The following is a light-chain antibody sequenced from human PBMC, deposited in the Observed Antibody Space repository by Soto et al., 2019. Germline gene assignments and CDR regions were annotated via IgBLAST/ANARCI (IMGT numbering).Light chain of an antibody. CDR2: EVS. CDR3: CSYAGTYTLV. Sequence: QSALTQPASVSGSPGQSITISCTGTSSDVGRYNHVSWYQQSPGKAPKLIIFEVSNRPSGVPDRFSGSKSANTASLTISGLQAEDEADYYCCSYAGTYTLVFGGGTKLTVL. CDR1: SSDVGRYNH. J-gene: IGLJ3*02. V-gene: IGLV2-11*01.